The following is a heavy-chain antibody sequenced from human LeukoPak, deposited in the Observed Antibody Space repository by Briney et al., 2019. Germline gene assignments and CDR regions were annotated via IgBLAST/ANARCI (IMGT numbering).Heavy chain of an antibody. CDR3: ARHGANRQQLVMAFDI. V-gene: IGHV4-59*08. J-gene: IGHJ3*02. CDR2: IYYSRST. Sequence: SETLSLTCTVSGDSISSYYWSWIRQPPGKGLEWIGYIYYSRSTNCNPSLKSRVTISIDTSKNQFSLKLNSVTAADTAVYYSARHGANRQQLVMAFDIWGQGTMVTVSS. D-gene: IGHD6-13*01. CDR1: GDSISSYY.